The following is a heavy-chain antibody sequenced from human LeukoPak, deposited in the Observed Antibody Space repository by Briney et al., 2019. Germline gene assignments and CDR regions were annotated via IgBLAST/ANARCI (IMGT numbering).Heavy chain of an antibody. CDR3: ARDRHDVDRGDFDY. CDR1: GFTFSNAW. J-gene: IGHJ4*02. CDR2: ISTTGSHI. Sequence: GGSLRLSCAASGFTFSNAWMNWVRQAPGKGLDWVSSISTTGSHIYYADSVKGRFTICRDNAKNSLYLQMNSLRAEDTAVYYCARDRHDVDRGDFDYWGQGTLVTVSS. V-gene: IGHV3-21*01. D-gene: IGHD5-12*01.